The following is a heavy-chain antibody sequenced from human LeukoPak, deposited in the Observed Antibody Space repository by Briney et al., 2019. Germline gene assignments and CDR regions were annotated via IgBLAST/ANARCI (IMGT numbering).Heavy chain of an antibody. CDR3: ARETSQKGAHYMDV. CDR2: IYYSGYT. D-gene: IGHD3-16*01. CDR1: GGSISSGSYY. Sequence: KASETLSLTCTVSGGSISSGSYYWSWIRQPPGKGLKWIGNIYYSGYTTYSPSLRSRVTISVDTSKNQFSLKLSSVTAADTAVYYCARETSQKGAHYMDVWGKGTTITISS. J-gene: IGHJ6*03. V-gene: IGHV4-61*01.